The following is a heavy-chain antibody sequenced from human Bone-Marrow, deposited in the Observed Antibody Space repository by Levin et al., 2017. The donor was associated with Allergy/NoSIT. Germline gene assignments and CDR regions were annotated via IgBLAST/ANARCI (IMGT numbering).Heavy chain of an antibody. CDR2: FDPEDGET. CDR3: ATVLSWIQLGNYYFDY. CDR1: GYTLTELS. J-gene: IGHJ4*02. V-gene: IGHV1-24*01. Sequence: KAGGSLRLSCKVSGYTLTELSMHWVRQAPGKGLEWMGGFDPEDGETIYAQKFQGRVTMTEDTSTDTAYMELSSLRSEDTAVYYCATVLSWIQLGNYYFDYWGQGTLVTVSS. D-gene: IGHD5-18*01.